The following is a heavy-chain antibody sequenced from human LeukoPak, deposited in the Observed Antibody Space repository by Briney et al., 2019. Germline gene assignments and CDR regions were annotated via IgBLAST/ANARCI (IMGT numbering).Heavy chain of an antibody. CDR1: GFTFTHYA. CDR2: ISGSGGST. J-gene: IGHJ3*02. CDR3: AKDYGDYVGAFDI. D-gene: IGHD4-17*01. V-gene: IGHV3-23*01. Sequence: GGSLRLSCAASGFTFTHYAMSWVRQAPGKGLEWVSTISGSGGSTYYADSVKGRFTISRDNSKNTLYLQMNSLRAEDTAVYYCAKDYGDYVGAFDIWGQGTMVTVSS.